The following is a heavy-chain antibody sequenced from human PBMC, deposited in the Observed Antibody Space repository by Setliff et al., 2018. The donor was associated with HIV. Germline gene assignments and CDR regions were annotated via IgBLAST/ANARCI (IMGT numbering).Heavy chain of an antibody. V-gene: IGHV1-46*01. J-gene: IGHJ3*02. Sequence: ASVKVSCKASGYTFTSYGISWVRQAPGQGLEWMGITHPSGGSPNYAQKFQGRVTMTRDMSTSTVYMELSSLRAEDTAVYYCARESQWIQLAFDIWGQGTMVTVSS. CDR3: ARESQWIQLAFDI. CDR1: GYTFTSYG. D-gene: IGHD5-18*01. CDR2: THPSGGSP.